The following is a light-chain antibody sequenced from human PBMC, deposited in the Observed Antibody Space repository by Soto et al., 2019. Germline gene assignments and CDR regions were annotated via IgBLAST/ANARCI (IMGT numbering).Light chain of an antibody. CDR1: QSVSSN. CDR2: GAS. V-gene: IGKV3-20*01. Sequence: EIVMTQSPATLSVSPGERATLSCRASQSVSSNLAWYQQKPGQAPSLLIYGASTRATGTPDRFSGSGSGTDFTLTINRLEPEDFALYYCQQYGSSPPTFGQGTKVDIK. J-gene: IGKJ1*01. CDR3: QQYGSSPPT.